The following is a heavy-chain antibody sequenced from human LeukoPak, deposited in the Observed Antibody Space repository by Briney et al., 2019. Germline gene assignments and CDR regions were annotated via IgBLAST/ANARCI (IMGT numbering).Heavy chain of an antibody. V-gene: IGHV4-34*01. CDR2: INHSGGT. Sequence: PSETLSLTCAVYGGSFSDYYWSWIRQPPGKGLEWIGEINHSGGTNYNPSHKSRFSMSVDTSNNQFSLRLNSVTAADTAVYYCARSVAGNDFWGQGTLVTVSS. CDR1: GGSFSDYY. D-gene: IGHD6-19*01. CDR3: ARSVAGNDF. J-gene: IGHJ4*02.